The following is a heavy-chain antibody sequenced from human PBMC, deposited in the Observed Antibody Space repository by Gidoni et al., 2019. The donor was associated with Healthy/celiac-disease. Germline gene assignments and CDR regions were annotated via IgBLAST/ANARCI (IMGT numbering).Heavy chain of an antibody. CDR2: IYYSGST. Sequence: QLQLQESGPGLVKPSETLSLTCTVSGGSISSSSYYWGWIRQPPGKGLEWIGSIYYSGSTYYNPSLKSRVTISVDTSKNQFSLKLSSVTAADTAVYYCARPLGYCSGGSCYRHHFDYWGQGTLVTVSS. CDR1: GGSISSSSYY. CDR3: ARPLGYCSGGSCYRHHFDY. V-gene: IGHV4-39*01. D-gene: IGHD2-15*01. J-gene: IGHJ4*02.